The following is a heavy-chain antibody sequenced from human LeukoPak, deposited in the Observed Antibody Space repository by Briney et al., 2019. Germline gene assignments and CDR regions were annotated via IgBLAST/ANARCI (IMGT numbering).Heavy chain of an antibody. CDR2: ISSSGSTI. V-gene: IGHV3-11*01. J-gene: IGHJ4*02. Sequence: PGGSLRLSCAASGFTFRDYYMTWIRQAPGKGLEWVSYISSSGSTIYYADSVKGRFTISRDNAKNSLYLQMNSLRAEDTAVYYCARAPQDYAYVWGRYPDYWGQGTLVTVSS. CDR1: GFTFRDYY. D-gene: IGHD3-16*02. CDR3: ARAPQDYAYVWGRYPDY.